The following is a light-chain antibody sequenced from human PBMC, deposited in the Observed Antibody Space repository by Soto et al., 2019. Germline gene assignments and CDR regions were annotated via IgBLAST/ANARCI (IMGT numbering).Light chain of an antibody. Sequence: QSVLTQPASVSGAPGQKVIISCTGSTSNIGAGYDVHWYQQLPGTAPKLLIYSNSNRPSGVPDRLSGSKSGTSASLAITGLQVEDEADYYCQSYDSSLSAAVFGGGTKLTVL. V-gene: IGLV1-40*01. CDR1: TSNIGAGYD. CDR3: QSYDSSLSAAV. CDR2: SNS. J-gene: IGLJ3*02.